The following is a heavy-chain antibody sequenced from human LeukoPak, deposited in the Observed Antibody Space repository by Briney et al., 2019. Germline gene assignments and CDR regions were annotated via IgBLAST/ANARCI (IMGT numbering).Heavy chain of an antibody. CDR1: GFTFSNYA. CDR2: TSGSGGSA. D-gene: IGHD3-3*01. J-gene: IGHJ4*02. Sequence: GGSLRLSCAASGFTFSNYAMAWVRQAPGKGLEWVSATSGSGGSASYADSVKGRFTISRDNSKNTLYLQMNTLRAEDTAVYYCTRRGVDFPYYFDYWGQGTLVTVSS. CDR3: TRRGVDFPYYFDY. V-gene: IGHV3-23*01.